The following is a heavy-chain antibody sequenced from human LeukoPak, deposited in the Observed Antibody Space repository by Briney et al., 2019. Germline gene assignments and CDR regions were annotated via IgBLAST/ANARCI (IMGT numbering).Heavy chain of an antibody. J-gene: IGHJ5*02. Sequence: PSETLSLTCAVYGGSFSGDYWSWIRQPPGKGLEWIGEINHSGSTNYNPSLKSRVTISVDTSKNQFSLQLSSVTAADPAVYYCARRDILTGYYIGWFDPWGQGTLVTVSS. D-gene: IGHD3-9*01. CDR1: GGSFSGDY. CDR3: ARRDILTGYYIGWFDP. CDR2: INHSGST. V-gene: IGHV4-34*01.